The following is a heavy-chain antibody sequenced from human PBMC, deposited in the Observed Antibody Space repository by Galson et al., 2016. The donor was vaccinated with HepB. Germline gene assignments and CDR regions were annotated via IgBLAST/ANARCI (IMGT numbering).Heavy chain of an antibody. D-gene: IGHD6-19*01. CDR2: ISSNGEKT. V-gene: IGHV3-64*02. J-gene: IGHJ4*01. CDR1: GFAFSDYV. CDR3: VRQASGYSSGWFYFDS. Sequence: SLRLSCAASGFAFSDYVMGWVRQAPGKGLEWISSISSNGEKTDYADSVRDRFTISRDNFKNILYLQMGSTRTEDTAVYFCVRQASGYSSGWFYFDSWGHGTLVTVSS.